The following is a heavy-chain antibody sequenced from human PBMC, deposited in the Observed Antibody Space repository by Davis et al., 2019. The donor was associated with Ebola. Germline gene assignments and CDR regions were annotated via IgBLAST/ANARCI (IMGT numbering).Heavy chain of an antibody. Sequence: AASVKVSCKASGYTFTSYYMHWVRQAPGQGLEWIGIINPSGGSTSYAQKFQGRVTMTRDTSTSTVYMELSSLRSEDTAVYYCATASSDYHYYYAMDVWGQGTTVTVSS. CDR1: GYTFTSYY. V-gene: IGHV1-46*01. CDR3: ATASSDYHYYYAMDV. D-gene: IGHD3-22*01. CDR2: INPSGGST. J-gene: IGHJ6*02.